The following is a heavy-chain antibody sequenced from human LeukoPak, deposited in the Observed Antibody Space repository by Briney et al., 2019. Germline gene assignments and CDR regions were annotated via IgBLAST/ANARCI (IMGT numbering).Heavy chain of an antibody. Sequence: ASVKVSCKASGGTFSSYAISWVRQAPGQGLEWMGWISTQSGNTNYAQKVQGRLTLTTDRSTNTAYMELRSLRSDDTAVYYCARGAYGDKWGQGTMVTVSS. V-gene: IGHV1-18*01. CDR3: ARGAYGDK. D-gene: IGHD4-17*01. J-gene: IGHJ4*02. CDR2: ISTQSGNT. CDR1: GGTFSSYA.